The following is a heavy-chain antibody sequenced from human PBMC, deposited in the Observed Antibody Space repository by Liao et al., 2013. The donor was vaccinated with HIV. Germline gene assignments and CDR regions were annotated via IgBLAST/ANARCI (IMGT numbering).Heavy chain of an antibody. J-gene: IGHJ6*03. CDR3: GRLGQPSGHVYTGGYYYMDV. CDR2: ISHSGFT. CDR1: GDSISSDY. D-gene: IGHD3-10*01. Sequence: QVQLQESGPGLVKPSETLSLTCTVSGDSISSDYWGWIRQPPGKGLEWIGHISHSGFTNNNPSLDGRVTISIAPSNNEFSLDLTSVTAADTAVYYCGRLGQPSGHVYTGGYYYMDVWGKGTTVTVSS. V-gene: IGHV4-59*01.